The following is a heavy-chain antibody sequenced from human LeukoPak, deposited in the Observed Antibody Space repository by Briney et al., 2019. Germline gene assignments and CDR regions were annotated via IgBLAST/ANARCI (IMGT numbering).Heavy chain of an antibody. J-gene: IGHJ4*02. V-gene: IGHV3-30*18. CDR3: AKMRISNEWFEAGGY. CDR1: GFTFSTYA. CDR2: ISYDGSNK. D-gene: IGHD3-10*01. Sequence: GGSLRLSCAASGFTFSTYAMHWVRQAPGKGLEWVAVISYDGSNKYYADSVKGRFTISRDNSKNTLYLQMNSLRAEDTAVYYCAKMRISNEWFEAGGYWGQGTLVTVSS.